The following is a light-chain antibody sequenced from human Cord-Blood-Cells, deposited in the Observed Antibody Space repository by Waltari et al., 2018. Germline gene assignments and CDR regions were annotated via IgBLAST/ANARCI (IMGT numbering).Light chain of an antibody. CDR1: RSDVGRYNL. CDR2: EGS. J-gene: IGLJ3*02. Sequence: QSALTQPASLSGSPGPSITIPSPGTRSDVGRYNLFSWYQQHPGKAPKLMIYEGSKRPSGVSNRFSGSKSGNTASLTISGLQAEDEADYYCCSYAGSSTWVFGGGTKLTVL. V-gene: IGLV2-23*01. CDR3: CSYAGSSTWV.